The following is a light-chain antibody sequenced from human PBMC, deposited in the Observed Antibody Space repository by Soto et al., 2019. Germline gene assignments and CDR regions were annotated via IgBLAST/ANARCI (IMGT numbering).Light chain of an antibody. J-gene: IGLJ2*01. CDR2: EGS. V-gene: IGLV2-23*01. CDR3: CSYAGSSTPV. Sequence: ALTQPASVSGSPGHSITISCTGTSSDVGSYNLVSWYQQHPGKAPKLMIYEGSKRPSGVSNRFSGSKSGNTASLTISGLQAEDEADYYCCSYAGSSTPVFGGGTKVTVL. CDR1: SSDVGSYNL.